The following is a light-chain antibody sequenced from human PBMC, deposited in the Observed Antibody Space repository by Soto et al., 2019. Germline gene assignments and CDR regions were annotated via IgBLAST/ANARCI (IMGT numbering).Light chain of an antibody. J-gene: IGLJ7*01. CDR3: AAWDDTLNVAV. V-gene: IGLV1-44*01. CDR2: TNN. CDR1: NSNIGTYT. Sequence: QPVLTQPPSASGTPGQRVTISCSGGNSNIGTYTVNWYQQLPGMAPRLLMYTNNQRPSGVSDRFSGSKSGTSASLAISGLQSEDEAEYYCAAWDDTLNVAVFGGGTQLTVL.